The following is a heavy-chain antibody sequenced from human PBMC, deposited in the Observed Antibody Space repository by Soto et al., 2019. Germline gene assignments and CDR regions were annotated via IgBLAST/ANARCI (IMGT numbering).Heavy chain of an antibody. CDR3: ATGGRKWEPQRNYYYGMDV. CDR2: FDPEDGET. Sequence: ASVKVSCKVSGYTLTELSMHWVRQAPGKGLEWMGGFDPEDGETIYAQKFQGRVTMTEDTSTDTAYMELSSLRSEDTAVYYCATGGRKWEPQRNYYYGMDVWGQGTTVTVSS. J-gene: IGHJ6*02. D-gene: IGHD1-26*01. V-gene: IGHV1-24*01. CDR1: GYTLTELS.